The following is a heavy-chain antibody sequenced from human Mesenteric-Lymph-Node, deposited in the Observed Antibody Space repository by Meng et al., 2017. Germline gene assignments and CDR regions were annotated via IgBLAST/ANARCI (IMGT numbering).Heavy chain of an antibody. CDR3: ARESGQWLVRGWFDP. CDR1: GGTFSSYA. D-gene: IGHD6-19*01. Sequence: SVKVSCKASGGTFSSYAISWVRQAPGQGLEWMGGIIPIFGTANYAQKFQGRVTITADESTSTAHMELSSLRSEDTAVYYCARESGQWLVRGWFDPWGQGTLVTVSS. V-gene: IGHV1-69*13. J-gene: IGHJ5*02. CDR2: IIPIFGTA.